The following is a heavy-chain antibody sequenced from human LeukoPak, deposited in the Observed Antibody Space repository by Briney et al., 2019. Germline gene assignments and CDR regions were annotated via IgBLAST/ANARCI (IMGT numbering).Heavy chain of an antibody. D-gene: IGHD3-3*02. CDR2: IYSGGST. V-gene: IGHV3-66*02. Sequence: GGSLRLSCAASGFTVSSNYMSWVRQAPGKGLEWVSVIYSGGSTYYADSVKRRFTISRDNSKTTLYLQMNSLRAEDTAVYYCASIFCTFDFCGQGTLVTVSS. CDR3: ASIFCTFDF. CDR1: GFTVSSNY. J-gene: IGHJ4*02.